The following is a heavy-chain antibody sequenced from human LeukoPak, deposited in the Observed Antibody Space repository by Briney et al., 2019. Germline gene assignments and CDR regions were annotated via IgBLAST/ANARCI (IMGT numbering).Heavy chain of an antibody. CDR1: GGTFSSYA. J-gene: IGHJ6*02. D-gene: IGHD1-7*01. Sequence: ASVKVSCKASGGTFSSYAISWVRQAPGQGLEWMGGIIPILGTANYAQKFQGRVTITADESTSTAYMELSSLRSEDTAVYYCASDGHRLTGTTFLNSEMYYYYYYGMDVWGQGTTVTVSS. CDR3: ASDGHRLTGTTFLNSEMYYYYYYGMDV. V-gene: IGHV1-69*13. CDR2: IIPILGTA.